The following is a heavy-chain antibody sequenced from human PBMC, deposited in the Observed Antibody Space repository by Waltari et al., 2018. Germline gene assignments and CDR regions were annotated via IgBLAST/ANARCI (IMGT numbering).Heavy chain of an antibody. CDR1: GGSFPTFG. J-gene: IGHJ4*02. V-gene: IGHV1-69*01. CDR3: AAGTPLRFFVH. Sequence: QVQLVQSGAEVKTPGSSVNVSCQAPGGSFPTFGRYWARKAPGQGLEWMGGIIPTCQKVAYAHEFQGRVSITADDYTGTAYMELTSLRFEDTAVYYCAAGTPLRFFVHWGQGTRVTVSS. CDR2: IIPTCQKV.